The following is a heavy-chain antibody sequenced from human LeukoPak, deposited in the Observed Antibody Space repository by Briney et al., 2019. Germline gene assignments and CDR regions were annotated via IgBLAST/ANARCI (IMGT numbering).Heavy chain of an antibody. Sequence: SETLSLTCAVYGGSLSGYYWSWIRQPPGKGLEWIGEINHSGSTNYNPSLKSRVTISVDTSKNQFSLKLSSVTAADTAVYYCARVKTSQSHAFDIWGQGTMVTVSS. CDR3: ARVKTSQSHAFDI. CDR2: INHSGST. V-gene: IGHV4-34*01. CDR1: GGSLSGYY. J-gene: IGHJ3*02.